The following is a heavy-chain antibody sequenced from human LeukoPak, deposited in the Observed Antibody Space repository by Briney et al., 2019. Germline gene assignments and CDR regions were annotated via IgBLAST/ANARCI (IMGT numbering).Heavy chain of an antibody. CDR3: AREMATSAGVDY. CDR2: ISSSGRII. Sequence: KPGGTLRLSCAASGFTFSDYYMSWIRQAPGKGLVGVSYISSSGRIIYYADSVKGRFTVSRANATNSLYLQMNSSGDTDTAVYYCAREMATSAGVDYWGQGTLVTVSS. V-gene: IGHV3-11*01. D-gene: IGHD5-12*01. J-gene: IGHJ4*02. CDR1: GFTFSDYY.